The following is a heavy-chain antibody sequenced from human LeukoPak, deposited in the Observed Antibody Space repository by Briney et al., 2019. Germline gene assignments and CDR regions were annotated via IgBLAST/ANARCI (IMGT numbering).Heavy chain of an antibody. J-gene: IGHJ6*03. CDR2: IYYSGST. Sequence: SETLSLTCTVSGGSISSSSYYWGWIRQPPGKGLEWIGSIYYSGSTYYNPSLKSRVTISVDTSKNQFSLKLSSVTAADTAVYYCASFVDTAMAPWLSYYYYMDVWGKGTTVTVSS. CDR3: ASFVDTAMAPWLSYYYYMDV. V-gene: IGHV4-39*07. CDR1: GGSISSSSYY. D-gene: IGHD5-18*01.